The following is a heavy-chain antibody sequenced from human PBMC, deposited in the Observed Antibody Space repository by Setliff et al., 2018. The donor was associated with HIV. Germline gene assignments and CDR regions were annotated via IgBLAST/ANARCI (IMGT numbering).Heavy chain of an antibody. CDR2: IFHTGSS. D-gene: IGHD4-17*01. V-gene: IGHV4-59*01. CDR3: ASLTDYGGDSGSH. Sequence: SETLSLTCSVSGGSMSNYYWSWVRQPPGKGLEWMGDIFHTGSSTYNPSLKSRVSLSVDTSKNQFSLRLSAVTAADTAVYYCASLTDYGGDSGSHWGQGTLVTVPQ. CDR1: GGSMSNYY. J-gene: IGHJ4*02.